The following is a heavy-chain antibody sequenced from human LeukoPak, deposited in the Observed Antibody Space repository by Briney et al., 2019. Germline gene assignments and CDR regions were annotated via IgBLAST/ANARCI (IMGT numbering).Heavy chain of an antibody. CDR1: GFTFDDYA. V-gene: IGHV3-9*01. D-gene: IGHD6-19*01. J-gene: IGHJ4*02. CDR3: AKDMGQQWLVFDH. CDR2: ISWNSGSI. Sequence: PGGSLRLSCAASGFTFDDYAMHWVRQAPGKGLEWVSGISWNSGSIGYADSVKGRFTISRDNAKNSLYLQMNSLRAEDTALYYCAKDMGQQWLVFDHWGQGTLVTVSS.